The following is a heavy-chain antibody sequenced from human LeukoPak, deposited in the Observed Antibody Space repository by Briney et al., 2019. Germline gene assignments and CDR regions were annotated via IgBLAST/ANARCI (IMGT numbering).Heavy chain of an antibody. V-gene: IGHV4-34*01. CDR2: INHSGST. CDR1: GGSFSGYY. D-gene: IGHD3-3*01. Sequence: SETLSLTCAVYGGSFSGYYWSWIRQPPGKGLEWIGEINHSGSTNYNPSLKSRVTISVDTSKNQFSLKLSSVTAADTAVYYCARSYYDFWSGYLDAFDIWGQGTMVTVSS. CDR3: ARSYYDFWSGYLDAFDI. J-gene: IGHJ3*02.